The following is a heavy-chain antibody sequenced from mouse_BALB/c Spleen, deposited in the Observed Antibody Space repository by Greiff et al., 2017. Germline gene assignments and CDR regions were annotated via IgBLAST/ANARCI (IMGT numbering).Heavy chain of an antibody. Sequence: EVMLVESGGGLVKPGGSLKLSCAASGFTFSSYAMSWVRQTPEKRLEWVASISSGGSTYYPDSVKGRFTISRDNARNILYLQMSSLRSEDTAMYYCARFSDGYYSAWSAYWGQGTLVTVSA. J-gene: IGHJ3*01. CDR1: GFTFSSYA. D-gene: IGHD2-3*01. V-gene: IGHV5-6-5*01. CDR3: ARFSDGYYSAWSAY. CDR2: ISSGGST.